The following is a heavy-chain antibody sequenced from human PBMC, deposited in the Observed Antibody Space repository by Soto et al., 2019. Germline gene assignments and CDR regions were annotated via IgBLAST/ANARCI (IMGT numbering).Heavy chain of an antibody. CDR3: ARYNSYAIDY. CDR2: IHYSGTT. Sequence: SETLAIGCIFSDTSISSYYWSWIRQPPGKGLEWIANIHYSGTTNYNPSLASRVTLSVDTSKKQFSLKMTSVTAADRAMYFCARYNSYAIDYWGRGTMVTVSS. CDR1: DTSISSYY. D-gene: IGHD2-8*01. V-gene: IGHV4-59*01. J-gene: IGHJ4*02.